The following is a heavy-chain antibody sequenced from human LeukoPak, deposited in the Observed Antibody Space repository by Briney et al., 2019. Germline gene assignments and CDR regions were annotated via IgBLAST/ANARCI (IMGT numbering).Heavy chain of an antibody. J-gene: IGHJ4*02. V-gene: IGHV3-30*04. CDR1: GFTFSSYA. Sequence: PGGSLRLSCAASGFTFSSYAMHWVRQAPGKGLEWVAVISYDGSNKYYADSVRGRFTISRYNSKSTLSLQMNSLRAEDTAIYYCATYRQVLLPFESWGQGTLVTVSS. D-gene: IGHD2-8*02. CDR3: ATYRQVLLPFES. CDR2: ISYDGSNK.